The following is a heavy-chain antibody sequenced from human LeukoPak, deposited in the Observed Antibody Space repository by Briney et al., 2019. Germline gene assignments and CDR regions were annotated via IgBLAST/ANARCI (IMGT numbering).Heavy chain of an antibody. V-gene: IGHV1-8*01. D-gene: IGHD4/OR15-4a*01. Sequence: ASVKVSCKASGYTFTSYDINWVRQATGQGLEWMGWMNPNSGNTGYAQKFQGRVTMTRNTSISTAYMELSRLRSEDTAVYYCARAGAIHYYYYYGMDVWGQGTTVTVSS. CDR1: GYTFTSYD. CDR3: ARAGAIHYYYYYGMDV. J-gene: IGHJ6*02. CDR2: MNPNSGNT.